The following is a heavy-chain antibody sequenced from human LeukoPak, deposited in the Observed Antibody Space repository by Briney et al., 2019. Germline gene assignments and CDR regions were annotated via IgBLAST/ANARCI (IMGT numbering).Heavy chain of an antibody. CDR3: ATLGTVTTEVDWFDP. D-gene: IGHD4-17*01. Sequence: ASVKVSCKASGYTFTSYAMHWVRQAPGQRLEWMGWINAGNGNTKYSQKFQGRVTITRDTSASTAYMELSSLRSEDTAVYYSATLGTVTTEVDWFDPWGQGTLVTVSS. CDR1: GYTFTSYA. J-gene: IGHJ5*02. CDR2: INAGNGNT. V-gene: IGHV1-3*01.